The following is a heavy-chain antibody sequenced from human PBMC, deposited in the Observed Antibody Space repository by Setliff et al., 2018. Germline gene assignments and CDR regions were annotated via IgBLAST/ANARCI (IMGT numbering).Heavy chain of an antibody. V-gene: IGHV3-11*03. D-gene: IGHD1-1*01. CDR3: AKGGDWDDEHYAFDI. Sequence: PGGSLRLSCEGSGFIFTKYSMSWFRQAPGKGLEWVSYVASTGSFTKEADSVRGRFSVSRDNSKKSVFLQMNDLRVEDTAVYFCAKGGDWDDEHYAFDIWGQGTMVTVSS. J-gene: IGHJ3*02. CDR2: VASTGSFT. CDR1: GFIFTKYS.